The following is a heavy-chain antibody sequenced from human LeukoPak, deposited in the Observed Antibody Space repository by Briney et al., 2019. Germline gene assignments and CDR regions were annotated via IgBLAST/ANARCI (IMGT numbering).Heavy chain of an antibody. CDR1: GGSISSSSYY. Sequence: SETLSLTCTVSGGSISSSSYYWGWIRQPPGKGLEWIGSISYSGSTSYNPSLESRVTISLDTSKNQFSLRLTSVTAADTAIYYCARKGSFDNWGQGTLVTVSS. J-gene: IGHJ4*01. V-gene: IGHV4-39*07. D-gene: IGHD2-15*01. CDR2: ISYSGST. CDR3: ARKGSFDN.